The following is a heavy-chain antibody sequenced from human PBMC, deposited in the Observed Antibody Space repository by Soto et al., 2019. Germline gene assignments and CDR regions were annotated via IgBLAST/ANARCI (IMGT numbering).Heavy chain of an antibody. J-gene: IGHJ4*02. V-gene: IGHV1-8*01. CDR3: ARGRVTDWLLYFDY. CDR2: MNPNSGNT. CDR1: GYTFTSYD. Sequence: ASVKVSCKASGYTFTSYDINWVRQATGQGLEWMGWMNPNSGNTGYAQKFQGRVTMTRNTSISTAYMELSSLRSEDTAVYYCARGRVTDWLLYFDYWGQGTLVTVSS. D-gene: IGHD3-9*01.